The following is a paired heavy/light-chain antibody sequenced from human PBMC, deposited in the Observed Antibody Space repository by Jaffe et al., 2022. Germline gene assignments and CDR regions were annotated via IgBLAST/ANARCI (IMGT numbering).Heavy chain of an antibody. Sequence: EVQLVESGGGLVQPGGSLRLSCAASGFTFNNYDMHWVRQASGKGLEWLSAIDAAAVTFYTGSVRGRFTISRDNAKNSLYLEMSSLTAGDTATYYCAREDLRGSSGRDDWSLDLWGRGTLVTVSS. CDR2: IDAAAVT. CDR1: GFTFNNYD. D-gene: IGHD6-19*01. V-gene: IGHV3-13*01. J-gene: IGHJ2*01. CDR3: AREDLRGSSGRDDWSLDL.
Light chain of an antibody. V-gene: IGKV1-39*01. CDR3: QHTYRTPPT. CDR2: AAS. CDR1: QSITFH. J-gene: IGKJ1*01. Sequence: DIQMTQSPSSLSASVGDRVTITCRASQSITFHLNWYQQKSGKAPKLLIYAASNLQSGVPSRFSGSGSGTDFTLTISSLQPEDFATYYCQHTYRTPPTFGPGTKVEIK.